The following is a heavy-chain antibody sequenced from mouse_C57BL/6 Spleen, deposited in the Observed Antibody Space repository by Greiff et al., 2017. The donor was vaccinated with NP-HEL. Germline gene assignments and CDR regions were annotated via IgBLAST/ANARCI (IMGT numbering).Heavy chain of an antibody. Sequence: QVQLKESGAELVRPGTSVKVSCKASGYAFTNYLIEWVKQRPGQGLEWIGVINPGSGGTNYNEKFKGKATLTADKSSSTAYMQLSSLTSEDSAVYFCARDGGNHASWYFDVWGTGTTVTVSS. D-gene: IGHD1-1*02. CDR2: INPGSGGT. V-gene: IGHV1-54*01. J-gene: IGHJ1*03. CDR1: GYAFTNYL. CDR3: ARDGGNHASWYFDV.